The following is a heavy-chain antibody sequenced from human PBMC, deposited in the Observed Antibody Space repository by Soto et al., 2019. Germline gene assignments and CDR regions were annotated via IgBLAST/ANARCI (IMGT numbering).Heavy chain of an antibody. CDR2: IYYSGST. J-gene: IGHJ3*02. CDR1: GGSISSGGYY. V-gene: IGHV4-31*03. CDR3: ARDPGGDGGLVDAFDS. D-gene: IGHD2-21*02. Sequence: SETLSLTCTVSGGSISSGGYYWSWIRQHPGKGLEWIGYIYYSGSTYYNPSLKSRVTISVDTSKNQFSLKLSSVTAADTAVYYCARDPGGDGGLVDAFDSWGQGTRVTVSS.